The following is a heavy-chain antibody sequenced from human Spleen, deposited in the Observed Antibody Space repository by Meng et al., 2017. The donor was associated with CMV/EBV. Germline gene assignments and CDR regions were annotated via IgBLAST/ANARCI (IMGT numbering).Heavy chain of an antibody. CDR3: ARISSFYYYYGMDV. J-gene: IGHJ6*02. Sequence: SGPTLVKTTETLTLTCTLSGFSLSNARMGVSWIRQPPGKALEWLAHIFSNDEKSYSTSLKSRLTISKDTSKSQVVLTMTNMDPVDTATYYCARISSFYYYYGMDVWGQGTTVTVSS. V-gene: IGHV2-26*01. CDR2: IFSNDEK. D-gene: IGHD6-6*01. CDR1: GFSLSNARMG.